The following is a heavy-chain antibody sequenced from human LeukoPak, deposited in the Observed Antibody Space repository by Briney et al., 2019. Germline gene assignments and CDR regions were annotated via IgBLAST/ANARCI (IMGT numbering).Heavy chain of an antibody. Sequence: PSETLSLTCTVSGGSISSSSYYWSWIRQPPGKGLEWIGYIYYSGSTNYNPSLKSRVTISVDTSKNQFSLKLSSVTAADTAVYYCARGDDGYGPYFDYWGQGTLVTVSS. D-gene: IGHD5-18*01. J-gene: IGHJ4*02. V-gene: IGHV4-61*01. CDR2: IYYSGST. CDR1: GGSISSSSYY. CDR3: ARGDDGYGPYFDY.